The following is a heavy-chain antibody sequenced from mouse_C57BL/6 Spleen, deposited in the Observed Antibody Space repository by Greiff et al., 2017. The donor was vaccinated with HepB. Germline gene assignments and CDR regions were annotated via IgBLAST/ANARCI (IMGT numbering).Heavy chain of an antibody. CDR3: ARVYDGYYSDY. CDR2: IDPSDSYT. CDR1: GYTFTSYW. D-gene: IGHD2-3*01. J-gene: IGHJ2*01. Sequence: QVQLQQPGAELVKPGASVKLSCKASGYTFTSYWLQWVKQRPGQGLEWIGEIDPSDSYTNYNQKFKGKATLTVDTSSSTAYMQLSSLTSEDSAVYYCARVYDGYYSDYWGQGTTLTVSS. V-gene: IGHV1-50*01.